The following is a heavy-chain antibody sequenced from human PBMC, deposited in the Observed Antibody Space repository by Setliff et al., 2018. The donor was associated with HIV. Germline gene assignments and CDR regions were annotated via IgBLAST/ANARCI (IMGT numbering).Heavy chain of an antibody. Sequence: SETLSLTCTVSGGSISNSSSYWGWIRQTPGKGLEWIGSIYHTGRTYYNRSLESRLTISIDTSKNQFSLKLSSVTAADTAVYYCARGYSSSYYFDYWGQGTLVTVSS. CDR1: GGSISNSSSY. CDR2: IYHTGRT. V-gene: IGHV4-39*01. J-gene: IGHJ4*02. CDR3: ARGYSSSYYFDY. D-gene: IGHD5-18*01.